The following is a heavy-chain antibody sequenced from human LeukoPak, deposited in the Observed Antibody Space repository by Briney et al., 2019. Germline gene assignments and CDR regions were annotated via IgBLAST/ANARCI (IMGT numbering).Heavy chain of an antibody. CDR1: GYTFTTYD. Sequence: GASVKVSCKASGYTFTTYDINWVRQATGQGLEYMGWMNPNTGDTGNAQKFQGRVTMTRNTSTSTAYMELSSLRSEDTAVYYCARGKDHYYNSAHGAFEIWGQGTMVTVSS. CDR2: MNPNTGDT. J-gene: IGHJ3*02. V-gene: IGHV1-8*01. D-gene: IGHD3-22*01. CDR3: ARGKDHYYNSAHGAFEI.